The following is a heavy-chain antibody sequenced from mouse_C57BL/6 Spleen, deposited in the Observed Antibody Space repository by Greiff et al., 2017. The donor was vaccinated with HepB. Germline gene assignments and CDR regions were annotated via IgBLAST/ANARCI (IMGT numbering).Heavy chain of an antibody. CDR2: IWSGGST. CDR3: AKKDGNYVGAKDY. V-gene: IGHV2-4*01. Sequence: VQLMESGPGLVQPSQSLSITCTASGFSLTSYGVHWVRQPPGKGLEWLGVIWSGGSTDYNAAFISRLSISKDNSKSQVFFKMNSLLAYDTAIYYCAKKDGNYVGAKDYWGQGTSVTVSS. D-gene: IGHD2-1*01. J-gene: IGHJ4*01. CDR1: GFSLTSYG.